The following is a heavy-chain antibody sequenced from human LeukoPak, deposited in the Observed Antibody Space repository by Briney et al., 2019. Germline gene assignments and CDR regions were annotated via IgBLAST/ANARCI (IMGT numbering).Heavy chain of an antibody. CDR2: ISYDGSNK. D-gene: IGHD4-17*01. V-gene: IGHV3-30-3*01. CDR1: GFTFSSYA. J-gene: IGHJ4*02. Sequence: GGSLRLSCAASGFTFSSYAMHWVRQAPGKGLEWVAVISYDGSNKYYADSVKGRFTISRDNSKNTLYLQMNSLRAEDTAVYYCARESYGDYSTGFDYWGQGTLVTVSS. CDR3: ARESYGDYSTGFDY.